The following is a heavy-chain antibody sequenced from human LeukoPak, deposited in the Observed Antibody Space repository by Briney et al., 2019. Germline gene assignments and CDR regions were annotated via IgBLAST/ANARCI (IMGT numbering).Heavy chain of an antibody. D-gene: IGHD3-10*01. V-gene: IGHV4-30-4*02. J-gene: IGHJ4*02. CDR1: GGSISSGDYY. Sequence: SETLSLTCTVSGGSISSGDYYWSWIRQPPGKGLEWIGYIYYSGSTYYNPSLKSRVTISVDTSKNQFSLKLSSVTAADTAVYYCARYMVRGVIMSRHKYFDYWGQGTLVTVSS. CDR3: ARYMVRGVIMSRHKYFDY. CDR2: IYYSGST.